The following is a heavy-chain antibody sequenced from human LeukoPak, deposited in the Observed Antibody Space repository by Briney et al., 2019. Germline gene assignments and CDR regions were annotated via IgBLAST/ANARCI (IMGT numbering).Heavy chain of an antibody. D-gene: IGHD2-8*01. CDR2: IYHSGST. J-gene: IGHJ4*02. V-gene: IGHV4-4*02. CDR3: ASTPEWSRTPVDY. CDR1: GGSISSSNW. Sequence: SETLSLTCAVPGGSISSSNWWRWVRQPPGKGLEWIGEIYHSGSTNYNPSLKSRVTISVDKSKNQFSLKLSSVAAADTAVYYCASTPEWSRTPVDYWGQGTLVTVSS.